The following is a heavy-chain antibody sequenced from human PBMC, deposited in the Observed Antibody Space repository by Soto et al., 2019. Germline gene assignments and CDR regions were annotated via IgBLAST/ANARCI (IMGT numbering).Heavy chain of an antibody. CDR2: MNPNSGNT. V-gene: IGHV1-8*01. CDR1: GYTFTSYD. Sequence: GASVKVSCKASGYTFTSYDINWVRQATGQGLEWMGWMNPNSGNTGYAQKFQGRVTMTRNTSISTAYMELSSLRSEDTAVYYCARGVRGVIRKINYYYYYYMDVWGKGTTVTVSS. CDR3: ARGVRGVIRKINYYYYYYMDV. D-gene: IGHD3-10*01. J-gene: IGHJ6*03.